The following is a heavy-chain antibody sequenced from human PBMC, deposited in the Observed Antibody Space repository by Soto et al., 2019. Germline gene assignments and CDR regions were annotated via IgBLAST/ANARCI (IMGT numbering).Heavy chain of an antibody. CDR3: ARAVYGSGSRYYYGMDV. J-gene: IGHJ6*02. Sequence: GGSLRLSCAASGFTFSSYAMHWVRQAPGKGLEWVAVISYDGSNKYYADSVKGRFTISRDNSKNTLYLQMNSLRAEDTAVYYCARAVYGSGSRYYYGMDVWGQGTTVTVSS. D-gene: IGHD3-10*01. V-gene: IGHV3-30-3*01. CDR1: GFTFSSYA. CDR2: ISYDGSNK.